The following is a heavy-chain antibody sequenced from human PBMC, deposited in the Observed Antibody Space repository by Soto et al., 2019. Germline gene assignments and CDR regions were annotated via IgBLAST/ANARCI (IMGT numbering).Heavy chain of an antibody. CDR1: GFTFSSYG. Sequence: GGSLRLSCAASGFTFSSYGMHWVRQAPGKGLEWVAVIWYDGSNKYYADSVKGRFTISRDNSKNTLYLQMNSLRAEDTAVYYCATTYGRDAFDIWGQGTMVTVSS. CDR2: IWYDGSNK. J-gene: IGHJ3*02. CDR3: ATTYGRDAFDI. D-gene: IGHD3-10*02. V-gene: IGHV3-33*01.